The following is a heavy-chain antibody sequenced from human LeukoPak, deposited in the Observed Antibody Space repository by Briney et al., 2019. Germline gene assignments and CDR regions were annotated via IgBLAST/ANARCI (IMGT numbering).Heavy chain of an antibody. V-gene: IGHV3-74*01. CDR3: VSDFTGSDDY. CDR2: MKIEGCRT. D-gene: IGHD2-8*02. J-gene: IGHJ4*02. CDR1: GFNFSRYW. Sequence: GESLRLSCAASGFNFSRYWKHWVGQAQWKGLMWVSRMKIEGCRTDYADSVKGPFNISRDNAKNTLYLQMNRLGAEDTAVYSCVSDFTGSDDYWGQGTLVTVSS.